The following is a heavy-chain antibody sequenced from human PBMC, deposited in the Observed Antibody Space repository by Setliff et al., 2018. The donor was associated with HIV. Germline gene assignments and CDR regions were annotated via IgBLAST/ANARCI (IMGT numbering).Heavy chain of an antibody. Sequence: ASVKVSCKASGYTFTSYDINWVRQATGQGLEWMGWMNPNSGNTGYAQKFQGRVTMTRNTSISTAYMVLSSLRSEDTAVYYCSHGSPPNFWRRQNGMDVWGQGTTVTVS. CDR2: MNPNSGNT. D-gene: IGHD3-3*01. CDR1: GYTFTSYD. V-gene: IGHV1-8*02. CDR3: SHGSPPNFWRRQNGMDV. J-gene: IGHJ6*02.